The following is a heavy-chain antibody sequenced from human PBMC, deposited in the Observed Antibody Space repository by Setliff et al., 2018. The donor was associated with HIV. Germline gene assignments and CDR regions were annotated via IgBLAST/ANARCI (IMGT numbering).Heavy chain of an antibody. CDR3: ATSPAGEILGSRPFYFDY. CDR1: GDSINSGNYY. CDR2: IYYSGST. J-gene: IGHJ4*02. Sequence: SETLSLTCTVSGDSINSGNYYWSWIRQHPGKGLEWIGYIYYSGSTYYSPSLKSRVTISEDTSKNQFSLKMRSVTAADTAMYYCATSPAGEILGSRPFYFDYWGQGTLGTVSS. D-gene: IGHD3-10*01. V-gene: IGHV4-31*03.